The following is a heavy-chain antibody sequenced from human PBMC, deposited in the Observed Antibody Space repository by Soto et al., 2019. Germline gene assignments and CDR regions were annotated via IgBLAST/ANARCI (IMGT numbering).Heavy chain of an antibody. CDR1: GYTFTSYY. J-gene: IGHJ6*02. D-gene: IGHD3-3*01. CDR2: INPSGGST. Sequence: GASVKVSCKASGYTFTSYYMHWVRRAPGQGLEWMGIINPSGGSTSYAQKFQGRVTMTRDTSTSTVYMELSSLRSEDTAVYYCARAPTIFGSYYYYGMDVWGQGTTVTVSS. CDR3: ARAPTIFGSYYYYGMDV. V-gene: IGHV1-46*01.